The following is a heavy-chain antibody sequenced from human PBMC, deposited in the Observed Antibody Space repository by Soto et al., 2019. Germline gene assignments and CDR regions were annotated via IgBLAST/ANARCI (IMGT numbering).Heavy chain of an antibody. Sequence: QVTLKESGPVLVKPTETLTLTCTVSGFSLSNARMRVSWIRQPPGKALEWLAHIFSNDEKSYSTSLKSRLTNSKDTSKSQVVLTLTNMDPVDTATYYCARNIIITPSSHNWFDPWGQGTLVTVSS. CDR2: IFSNDEK. V-gene: IGHV2-26*01. D-gene: IGHD3-16*01. J-gene: IGHJ5*02. CDR1: GFSLSNARMR. CDR3: ARNIIITPSSHNWFDP.